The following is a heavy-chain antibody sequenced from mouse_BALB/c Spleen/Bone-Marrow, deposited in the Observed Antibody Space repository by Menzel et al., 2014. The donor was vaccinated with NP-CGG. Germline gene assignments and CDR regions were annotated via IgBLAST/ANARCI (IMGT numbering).Heavy chain of an antibody. CDR3: AREVYGSWFAY. CDR1: GYTFDYYT. D-gene: IGHD1-1*01. Sequence: VQLQQSGAELARPGASVKMSCKASGYTFDYYTVQWVKQRPGQGLEWIGYINPSSGYTNYNQKFKDKATLTADKSSSTAYMQLSSLTSEDSAAYYCAREVYGSWFAYWGQGTLVTVSA. J-gene: IGHJ3*01. V-gene: IGHV1-4*01. CDR2: INPSSGYT.